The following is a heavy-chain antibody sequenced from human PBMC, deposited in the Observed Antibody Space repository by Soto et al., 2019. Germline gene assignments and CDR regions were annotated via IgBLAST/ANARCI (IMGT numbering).Heavy chain of an antibody. CDR1: GFTVSNNY. V-gene: IGHV3-53*01. J-gene: IGHJ4*02. CDR3: ATRGGGGGY. CDR2: IYSGGYT. D-gene: IGHD3-10*01. Sequence: EVQLVESGGGLIQPGGSLRLSCAVSGFTVSNNYMSWVRQAPGKGLEGVSVIYSGGYTAYGDSVKGRFIISRDNSKNTLYPQMKSRGAEAPAVYYGATRGGGGGYWGQGTLVTVSS.